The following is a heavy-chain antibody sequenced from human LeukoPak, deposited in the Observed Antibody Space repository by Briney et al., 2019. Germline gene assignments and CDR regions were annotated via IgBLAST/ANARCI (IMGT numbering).Heavy chain of an antibody. CDR2: ISSSGSLI. Sequence: GVSLRLSCAASGFTFSSYEMNWVRQAPGKGLEWVSYISSSGSLIYYADSVKGRFTISRDNAKNSLYLQMNSLRAEDTAVYYCAREMGYYDSSGYYYWGQGTLVTVSS. D-gene: IGHD3-22*01. V-gene: IGHV3-48*03. CDR1: GFTFSSYE. J-gene: IGHJ4*02. CDR3: AREMGYYDSSGYYY.